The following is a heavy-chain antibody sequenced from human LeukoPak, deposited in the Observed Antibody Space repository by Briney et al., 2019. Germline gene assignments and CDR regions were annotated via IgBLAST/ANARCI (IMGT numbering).Heavy chain of an antibody. J-gene: IGHJ6*03. D-gene: IGHD3-10*01. Sequence: PSETLSLTCTVSVGSISSGGYSWRWIRQHPGKGLEWIGYIYYSGSTYYNPSLKSRVTISVDTSKNQFSLKLSSVTAADTAVYYCARARGRGYYYYMDVWGKGTTVTVSS. CDR2: IYYSGST. CDR3: ARARGRGYYYYMDV. V-gene: IGHV4-31*03. CDR1: VGSISSGGYS.